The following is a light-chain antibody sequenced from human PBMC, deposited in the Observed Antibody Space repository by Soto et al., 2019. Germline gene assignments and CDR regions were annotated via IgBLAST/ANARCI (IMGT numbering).Light chain of an antibody. V-gene: IGLV1-40*01. CDR3: QSYDSSLSGPVV. Sequence: QSVLTQPPSVSGAPGQRVTISCTGSSSTIGAGYDVHWYQQLPGTAPKLLIYGNSNRPSRVPDRFSGSKSGTSASLAITGLQAEDGADYYCQSYDSSLSGPVVFGGGTKLTVL. CDR1: SSTIGAGYD. J-gene: IGLJ2*01. CDR2: GNS.